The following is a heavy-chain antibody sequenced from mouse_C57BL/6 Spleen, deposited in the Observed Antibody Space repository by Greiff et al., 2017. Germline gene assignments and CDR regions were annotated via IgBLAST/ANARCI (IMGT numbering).Heavy chain of an antibody. V-gene: IGHV1-59*01. CDR1: GYTFTSYW. J-gene: IGHJ2*01. CDR3: ARECYGSSYYFGY. D-gene: IGHD1-1*01. Sequence: QVQLQQPGAELARPGTSVKLSCKASGYTFTSYWMHWVKQRPGQGLEWIGVIDPSGSYTNYNKKFKGKATLTVDTSSSTASMQLGSLTSEYSAVYYCARECYGSSYYFGYWGQGTTLTVSS. CDR2: IDPSGSYT.